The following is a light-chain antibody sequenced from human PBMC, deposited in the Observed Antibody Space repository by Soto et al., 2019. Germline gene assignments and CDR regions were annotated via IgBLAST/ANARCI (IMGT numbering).Light chain of an antibody. V-gene: IGLV2-14*01. Sequence: HSVLTQPASVSGSPGQSITISCTGTSSDVGNYDYVSWYQQHPGKVPKLMIYDVSNRPSGVSNRFSGSKSGNTASLTISGLQAEDEADYYCISFTTRATYVFGTGTKVTVL. J-gene: IGLJ1*01. CDR2: DVS. CDR1: SSDVGNYDY. CDR3: ISFTTRATYV.